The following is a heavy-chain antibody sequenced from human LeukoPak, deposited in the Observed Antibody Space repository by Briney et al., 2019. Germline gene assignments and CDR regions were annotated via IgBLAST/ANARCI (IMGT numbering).Heavy chain of an antibody. V-gene: IGHV3-48*03. J-gene: IGHJ3*02. CDR1: GFTFSSYE. D-gene: IGHD1-26*01. CDR3: VNSGSYVAFDI. CDR2: ISSSGSTI. Sequence: GGSLRLSCAASGFTFSSYEMNWVRQAPGKGLEWVSYISSSGSTIYYADSVKGRFTISRDNAKNSLYLQMNSLRAEDTAVYYCVNSGSYVAFDIWGQGTMVTVSS.